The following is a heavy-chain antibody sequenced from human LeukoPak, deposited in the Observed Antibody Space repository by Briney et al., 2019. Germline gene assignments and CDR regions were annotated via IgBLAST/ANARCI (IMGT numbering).Heavy chain of an antibody. V-gene: IGHV3-48*03. D-gene: IGHD1-26*01. CDR2: ISSGGSTI. J-gene: IGHJ4*02. CDR1: GFTFSSYE. Sequence: GGSLRLSCAASGFTFSSYEMNWVRQAPGKGLEWVSYISSGGSTIYYADSVKGRFTISRDNAKNSLYLQMNSLRAEDTAVYYCARDDSSVGATQVDYWGQGTLVTVSS. CDR3: ARDDSSVGATQVDY.